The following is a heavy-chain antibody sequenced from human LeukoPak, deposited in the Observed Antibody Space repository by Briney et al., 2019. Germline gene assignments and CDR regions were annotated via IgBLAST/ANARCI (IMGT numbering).Heavy chain of an antibody. V-gene: IGHV1-69*01. CDR2: IIPIFGTA. Sequence: SVKVSCKASGGTFISYAISWVRQAPGQGLEWMGGIIPIFGTANYAQKFQGRVTITADESTSTAYMELSSLRSEDTAVYYCARDIRSVLAMDVWGQGTTVTVSS. J-gene: IGHJ6*02. CDR3: ARDIRSVLAMDV. CDR1: GGTFISYA. D-gene: IGHD2-21*01.